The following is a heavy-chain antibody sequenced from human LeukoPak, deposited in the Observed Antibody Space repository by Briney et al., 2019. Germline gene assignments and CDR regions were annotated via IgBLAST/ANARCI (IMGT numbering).Heavy chain of an antibody. V-gene: IGHV4-61*02. D-gene: IGHD3-10*01. CDR2: IYTSGST. CDR3: TRSRWFGESDY. CDR1: GVSISIGSYY. J-gene: IGHJ4*02. Sequence: SETLSLTCTVSGVSISIGSYYWRWIRQPAGKGLEWIGRIYTSGSTNYNLSLKSRVTISVDTSKNQFSLKLSSVTAADTAVYYCTRSRWFGESDYWGKGTLVTVS.